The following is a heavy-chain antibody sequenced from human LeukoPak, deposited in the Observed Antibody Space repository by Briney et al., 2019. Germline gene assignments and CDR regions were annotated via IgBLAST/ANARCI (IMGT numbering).Heavy chain of an antibody. J-gene: IGHJ4*02. CDR2: IYYIGST. D-gene: IGHD2-15*01. CDR3: ARDLNGGSSFDY. Sequence: SETLSLTCTVSGGSISGYYWSWIRQPPGKGLEWIGYIYYIGSTNYNPSLKSRVTISVDTSENQFSLRLSSVTAADTAVYYCARDLNGGSSFDYWGQGTLVTVSS. V-gene: IGHV4-59*01. CDR1: GGSISGYY.